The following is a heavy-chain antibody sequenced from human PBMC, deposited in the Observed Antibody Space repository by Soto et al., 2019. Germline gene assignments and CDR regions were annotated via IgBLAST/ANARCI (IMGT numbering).Heavy chain of an antibody. CDR3: AKDADPSWSYYFDY. V-gene: IGHV3-30*18. CDR1: GFTFSSYG. D-gene: IGHD1-26*01. Sequence: QVQLVESGGGVVQPGRSLRLSCAASGFTFSSYGMHWVRQAPGKGLEWVAVISYDGSNKYYADSVKGRFTISRDNSKNTLYLQMNSLRAEDTALYYCAKDADPSWSYYFDYWGQGTLVTVSS. J-gene: IGHJ4*02. CDR2: ISYDGSNK.